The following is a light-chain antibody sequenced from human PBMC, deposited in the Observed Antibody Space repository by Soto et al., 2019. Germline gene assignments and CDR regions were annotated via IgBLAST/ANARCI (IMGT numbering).Light chain of an antibody. J-gene: IGKJ1*01. CDR1: QSISIW. CDR2: GTS. Sequence: DIHMTQSPSTLSASVGDRVTITCRASQSISIWLAWYQQKPGRAPNLLIYGTSSLESGVPSRFSGSGSGTKFTLTISSLQPDDFATYYCQHYNDYSWTFGQGTKAEIK. V-gene: IGKV1-5*03. CDR3: QHYNDYSWT.